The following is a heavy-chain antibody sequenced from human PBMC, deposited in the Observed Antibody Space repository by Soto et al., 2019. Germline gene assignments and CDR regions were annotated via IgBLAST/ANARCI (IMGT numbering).Heavy chain of an antibody. CDR1: GGSISSYY. V-gene: IGHV4-59*01. CDR3: ARENYYDSRGYTRYYYYGMDV. Sequence: SETLSLTCTVSGGSISSYYWSWIRQPPGKGLEWIGYIYYSGSTNYNPSLKSRVTISVDTSKNQFSLKLSSVTAADTAVYYCARENYYDSRGYTRYYYYGMDVWGQGNTVTVYS. CDR2: IYYSGST. D-gene: IGHD3-22*01. J-gene: IGHJ6*02.